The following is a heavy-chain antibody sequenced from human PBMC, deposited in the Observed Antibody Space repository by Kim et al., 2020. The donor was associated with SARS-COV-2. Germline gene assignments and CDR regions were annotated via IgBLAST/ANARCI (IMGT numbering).Heavy chain of an antibody. J-gene: IGHJ4*02. Sequence: ASVKVSCKASGYTFTSYAMHWVRQAPGQRLEWMGWINAGNGNTKYSQKFQGRVTITRDTSASTAYMELSSLRSEDTAVYYCARAGEGVWGSYYHLFDYWGQGTLVTVSS. V-gene: IGHV1-3*01. CDR1: GYTFTSYA. D-gene: IGHD1-26*01. CDR2: INAGNGNT. CDR3: ARAGEGVWGSYYHLFDY.